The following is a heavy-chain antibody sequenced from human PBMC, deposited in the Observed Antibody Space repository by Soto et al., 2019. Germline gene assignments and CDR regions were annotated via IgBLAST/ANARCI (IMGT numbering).Heavy chain of an antibody. D-gene: IGHD3-16*01. J-gene: IGHJ4*02. Sequence: SVKVSCKDTGGLFSSYAVSWVRQAPGQGLEWMGGIIPVFDTVYYAQKFQGRVTITADESTNTAYMELSSLRSEDTAMYYCARGGSRYVWFSEFWGKGTLVTVSS. CDR1: GGLFSSYA. CDR2: IIPVFDTV. CDR3: ARGGSRYVWFSEF. V-gene: IGHV1-69*13.